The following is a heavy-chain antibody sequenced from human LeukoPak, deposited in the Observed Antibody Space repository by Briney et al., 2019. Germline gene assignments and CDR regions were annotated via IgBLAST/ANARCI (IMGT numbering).Heavy chain of an antibody. D-gene: IGHD3-22*01. J-gene: IGHJ4*02. V-gene: IGHV5-51*01. CDR3: ARQASSDSYYFDY. CDR1: GSSFTSYW. CDR2: IYPGDSDT. Sequence: GESLQISCKGSGSSFTSYWIGWVRQLSGKGLEWMGIIYPGDSDTRYSPSFQGQVTISADKSISTAYLQWSSLKASDTAMYYCARQASSDSYYFDYWGQGTLVTVSS.